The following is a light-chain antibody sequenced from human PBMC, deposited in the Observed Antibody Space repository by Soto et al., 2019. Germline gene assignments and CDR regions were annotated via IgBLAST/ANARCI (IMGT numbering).Light chain of an antibody. V-gene: IGKV1-17*01. Sequence: DIQMTQSPSSLSASVGDGVTITCRASLGIRSDLGWYQQKPGKAPERLIYVASSLQSGVPSRFRGSGSGTEFTITISRLQPEDFETYYCVQYNSYPLTFGQGTKLEIK. J-gene: IGKJ2*01. CDR3: VQYNSYPLT. CDR1: LGIRSD. CDR2: VAS.